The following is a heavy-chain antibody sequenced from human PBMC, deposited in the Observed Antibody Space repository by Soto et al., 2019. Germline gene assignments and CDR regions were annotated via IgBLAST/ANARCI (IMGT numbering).Heavy chain of an antibody. CDR3: ARDRQQLVSYYYFYGMDV. Sequence: QVQLVQSGAEVKKPGASVKVSCKASGYTFTTYGISWARQAPGQGLEWMGWISAYNSNTNYVQKLQDRVTMATDTSTRTAYMELRSLRSDDTAVYYCARDRQQLVSYYYFYGMDVCGQGTTVTVSS. D-gene: IGHD6-13*01. CDR1: GYTFTTYG. J-gene: IGHJ6*02. V-gene: IGHV1-18*01. CDR2: ISAYNSNT.